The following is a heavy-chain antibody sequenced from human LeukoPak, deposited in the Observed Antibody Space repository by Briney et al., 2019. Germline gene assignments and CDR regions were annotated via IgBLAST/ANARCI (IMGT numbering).Heavy chain of an antibody. CDR3: AKECGGDCEGGFFDY. D-gene: IGHD2-21*02. V-gene: IGHV3-30*18. Sequence: GRSLRLSCAASGFTFSSYGMHWVRQAPGKGLEWVAVISYDGSNKYYADSVKGRFTISRDNSKNTLYLQMNSLRAEDTAVYYCAKECGGDCEGGFFDYWGQGTLVTVSS. J-gene: IGHJ4*02. CDR1: GFTFSSYG. CDR2: ISYDGSNK.